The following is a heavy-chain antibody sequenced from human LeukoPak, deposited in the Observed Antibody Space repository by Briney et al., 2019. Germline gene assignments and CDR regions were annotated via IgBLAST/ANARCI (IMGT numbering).Heavy chain of an antibody. D-gene: IGHD3-16*02. J-gene: IGHJ5*01. CDR3: ARAYQRLGGLSFPDS. CDR2: INPNTGNP. Sequence: ASVKVSCKASGYTFTNYAMNWVRQAPGQGLEWMGWINPNTGNPMYAQGFTGRFVFSLDTSVTTSYLQINGLEAEDTAVYYCARAYQRLGGLSFPDSWGQGTLVTVSS. CDR1: GYTFTNYA. V-gene: IGHV7-4-1*02.